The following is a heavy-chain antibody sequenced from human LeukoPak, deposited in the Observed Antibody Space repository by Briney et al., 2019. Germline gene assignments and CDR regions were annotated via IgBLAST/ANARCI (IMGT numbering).Heavy chain of an antibody. J-gene: IGHJ4*02. D-gene: IGHD2-2*01. Sequence: ASVKVSCKASGYTFTGYYLHWVRQAPGQGLEWMGCIHPNGGGTNYAQRFQGRVTMTRDTSISTAYMELSRLRSDDTAVYYCARVPLLGYCSSTSCYQPYFDYWGQGTLVTVSS. V-gene: IGHV1-2*02. CDR3: ARVPLLGYCSSTSCYQPYFDY. CDR1: GYTFTGYY. CDR2: IHPNGGGT.